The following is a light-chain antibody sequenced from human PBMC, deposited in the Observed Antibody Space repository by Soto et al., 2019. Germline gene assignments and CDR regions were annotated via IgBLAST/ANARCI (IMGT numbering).Light chain of an antibody. J-gene: IGKJ4*01. CDR2: AAS. Sequence: AIRMTQSPSSFSASTGDRVTITCRASQGISSYLAWYQQKPGKAPKLLIYAASTLQSGVPSRLSGSGSGTDFTLTISCLQSEDFATYYCQQYYSYPLTFGGGTKVVIK. V-gene: IGKV1-8*01. CDR3: QQYYSYPLT. CDR1: QGISSY.